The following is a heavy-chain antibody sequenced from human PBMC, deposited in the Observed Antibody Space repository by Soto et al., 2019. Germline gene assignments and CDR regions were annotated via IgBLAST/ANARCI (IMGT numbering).Heavy chain of an antibody. J-gene: IGHJ6*02. CDR1: GFTFSSYG. D-gene: IGHD3-10*01. CDR3: AKDFGSIRDYYGMDV. V-gene: IGHV3-30*18. Sequence: PGGSLRLSCAASGFTFSSYGMHWVRQAPGKGLDWVAVISYDEGNKYYAGSVKGRFTISRDNSKNTLYLQMNSLRAEDTAVYYCAKDFGSIRDYYGMDVWGQGTTVTVSS. CDR2: ISYDEGNK.